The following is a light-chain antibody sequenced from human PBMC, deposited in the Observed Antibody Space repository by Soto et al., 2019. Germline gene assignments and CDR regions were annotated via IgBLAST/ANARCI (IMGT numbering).Light chain of an antibody. Sequence: EIVLTQSPGTLSLSPGERATLSCRASQSVSRSYLAWYHQKPGQAPRLLIYGASSRATGIPDRFSGSGSGTYFTLTISRLDPEDFAVYYCQQYGGSPWTFGQGTKVEIK. J-gene: IGKJ1*01. CDR3: QQYGGSPWT. CDR1: QSVSRSY. CDR2: GAS. V-gene: IGKV3-20*01.